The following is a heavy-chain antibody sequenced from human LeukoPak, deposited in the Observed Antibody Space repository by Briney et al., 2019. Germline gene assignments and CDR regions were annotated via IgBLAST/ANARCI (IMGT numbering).Heavy chain of an antibody. CDR2: INGRGIT. CDR1: GFTFSSYT. J-gene: IGHJ4*02. CDR3: AKERQTGDYFTSDY. V-gene: IGHV3-23*01. Sequence: GGSLRLSCTASGFTFSSYTMSWVRQAPGEGLEWLSAINGRGITYYAGSVKGRFTISRDNSENTLYLQMNSLTVDDTVVYFCAKERQTGDYFTSDYWGQGTLVTVSS. D-gene: IGHD4-17*01.